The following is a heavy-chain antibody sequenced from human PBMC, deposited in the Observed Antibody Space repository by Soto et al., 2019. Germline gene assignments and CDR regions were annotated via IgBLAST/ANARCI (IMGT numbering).Heavy chain of an antibody. D-gene: IGHD5-12*01. J-gene: IGHJ5*01. Sequence: ASVKVSCKASGYTFTDSFIHWFRPAPCRGLEWMGWTNPNSGATDHAQKFLGRVTMTRDTSISTAYMELSRLKSDDTAVYYCARDVVGYDLYGHDSWCQGTLVTVS. CDR2: TNPNSGAT. CDR3: ARDVVGYDLYGHDS. CDR1: GYTFTDSF. V-gene: IGHV1-2*02.